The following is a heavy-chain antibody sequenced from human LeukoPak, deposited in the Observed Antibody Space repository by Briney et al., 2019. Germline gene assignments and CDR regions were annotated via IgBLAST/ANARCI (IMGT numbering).Heavy chain of an antibody. CDR3: ARRSSPDYYNSGTNYLFDY. J-gene: IGHJ4*02. D-gene: IGHD3-10*01. CDR2: ISSSSRTI. V-gene: IGHV3-48*01. CDR1: GFTFSTYS. Sequence: PGGSLRLSCAVSGFTFSTYSMSWVRQCPGKGLEWVSYISSSSRTIYYADSVKGRFTISRDNAKNSVSLQMNSLRAEDTAVYYCARRSSPDYYNSGTNYLFDYWGQGTLATVSS.